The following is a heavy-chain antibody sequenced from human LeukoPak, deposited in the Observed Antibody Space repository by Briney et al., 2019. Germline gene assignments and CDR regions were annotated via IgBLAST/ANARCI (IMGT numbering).Heavy chain of an antibody. CDR1: GFTFSSYW. J-gene: IGHJ6*02. D-gene: IGHD6-19*01. V-gene: IGHV3-7*01. CDR3: AREGLVLSYYGMGV. CDR2: IKRDGSEK. Sequence: GGSLRLSCAASGFTFSSYWMSWVRQAPGKGLEWVANIKRDGSEKYYVDSVKGRFTISRDNAKNSLYLQMNSLRAEDTAVYYCAREGLVLSYYGMGVWGQGTTVTVSS.